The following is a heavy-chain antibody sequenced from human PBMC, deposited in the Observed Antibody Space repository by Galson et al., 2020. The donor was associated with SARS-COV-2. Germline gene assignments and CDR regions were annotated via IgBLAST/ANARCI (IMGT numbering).Heavy chain of an antibody. D-gene: IGHD2-21*01. CDR1: GFSLSYSRMG. V-gene: IGHV2-26*01. CDR3: ARTRGGDGWYEHFDY. Sequence: ESGPTLVKPTETLTLTCTVSGFSLSYSRMGVSWIRQPPGKALEWLAHIFSNDEKSYSTSLKSRLTISKDTSKSKVVLTMTNMDPVDTATYYCARTRGGDGWYEHFDYWGQGTLVTVSS. J-gene: IGHJ4*02. CDR2: IFSNDEK.